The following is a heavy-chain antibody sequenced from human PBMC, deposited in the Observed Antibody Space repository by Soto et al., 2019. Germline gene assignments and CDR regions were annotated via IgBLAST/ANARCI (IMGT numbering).Heavy chain of an antibody. V-gene: IGHV3-30-3*01. D-gene: IGHD5-12*01. CDR1: GFTFSSYA. CDR3: ARAIEMATIDY. J-gene: IGHJ4*02. Sequence: QVQLVESGGGVVQPGRSLRLSCAASGFTFSSYAMHWVRQAPGKGLEWVAVISYDGSNKYYADSVKGRFTISRDNSKNTLYLQMNSLRAEDTAVYYCARAIEMATIDYWGQRTLVTVSS. CDR2: ISYDGSNK.